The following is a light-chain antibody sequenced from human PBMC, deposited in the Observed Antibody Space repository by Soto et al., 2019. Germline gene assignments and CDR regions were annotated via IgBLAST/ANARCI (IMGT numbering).Light chain of an antibody. CDR3: QQYNNWWT. V-gene: IGKV3-15*01. CDR1: QSVSSS. J-gene: IGKJ1*01. Sequence: EVVMTQSPATLSMSPGERATLSCRASQSVSSSLAWYQQKPGQAPRLLIYGAYTRATGIADRFSGSGSETEFTLTISSLQAEDFAIYYCQQYNNWWTFGQGTKVEIK. CDR2: GAY.